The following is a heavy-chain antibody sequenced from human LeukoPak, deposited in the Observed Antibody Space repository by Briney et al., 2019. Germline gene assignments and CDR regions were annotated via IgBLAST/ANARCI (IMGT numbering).Heavy chain of an antibody. V-gene: IGHV1-18*01. CDR1: GYTFTSYG. J-gene: IGHJ6*03. CDR3: ARGISYDILTGLTYYYYYYMDV. D-gene: IGHD3-9*01. Sequence: ASVKVSCKASGYTFTSYGISWVRQAPGQGLEWMGWISTYNGNTNYAQKLQGRVTMTTDTSTSTAYMELSSLRSEDTAVYYCARGISYDILTGLTYYYYYYMDVWGKGTTVTVSS. CDR2: ISTYNGNT.